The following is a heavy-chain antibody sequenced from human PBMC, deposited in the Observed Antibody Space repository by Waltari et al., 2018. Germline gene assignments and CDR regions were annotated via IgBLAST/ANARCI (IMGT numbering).Heavy chain of an antibody. CDR1: GASLTDYF. D-gene: IGHD3-10*01. Sequence: QVQQWGAGLLKPSETLSLTCALYGASLTDYFLTWLRQPPGKGLECIGEINHKGNTKDNPSLKSRVTMSIDTSKNQFSLEVRSVTAADTAVYYCATFMVRGHLLLDYWGQGTLVAVSS. J-gene: IGHJ4*02. CDR3: ATFMVRGHLLLDY. V-gene: IGHV4-34*02. CDR2: INHKGNT.